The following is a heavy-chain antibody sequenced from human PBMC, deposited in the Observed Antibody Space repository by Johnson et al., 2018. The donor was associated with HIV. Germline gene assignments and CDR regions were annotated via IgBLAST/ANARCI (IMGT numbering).Heavy chain of an antibody. CDR1: GFTFSSYA. CDR2: ISYDGSNK. D-gene: IGHD1-26*01. J-gene: IGHJ3*02. Sequence: QVLLVESGGGVVQPGRSLRLSCAASGFTFSSYAMHWVRQAPGKGLEWVAVISYDGSNKNYADSVKGRFTISRDNSKNTLYLQMNSLRAEDTAVYYCARAAYSGSHHDAFDIWGQGTIVTVSS. V-gene: IGHV3-30*14. CDR3: ARAAYSGSHHDAFDI.